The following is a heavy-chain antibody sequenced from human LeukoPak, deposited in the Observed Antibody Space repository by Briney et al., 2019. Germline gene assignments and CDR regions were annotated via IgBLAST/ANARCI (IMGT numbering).Heavy chain of an antibody. D-gene: IGHD5-18*01. V-gene: IGHV3-73*01. J-gene: IGHJ4*02. Sequence: GGSLRLSCAASGFTFSGSALHWVRQASGKGLEWIGRIRCRANTYATTYAASVKGRFTISRDDSKNTAYLQMDSLKTEDTAVYCCASLVVDTAMAFDYWGQGTLVTVSS. CDR3: ASLVVDTAMAFDY. CDR1: GFTFSGSA. CDR2: IRCRANTYAT.